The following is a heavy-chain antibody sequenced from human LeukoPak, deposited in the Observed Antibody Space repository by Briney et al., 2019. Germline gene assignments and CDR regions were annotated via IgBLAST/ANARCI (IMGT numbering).Heavy chain of an antibody. CDR2: ISSSSSYI. J-gene: IGHJ4*02. CDR1: GFTFSSYS. CDR3: ARDSRRSGCYLPGAIDY. Sequence: GGSLRLSCAASGFTFSSYSMNWVRQAPGKGLEWVSSISSSSSYIYYADSVKGRFTISRDNAKNSLYLQMNSLRAEDTAVYYCARDSRRSGCYLPGAIDYWGQGTLITVSS. V-gene: IGHV3-21*01. D-gene: IGHD6-19*01.